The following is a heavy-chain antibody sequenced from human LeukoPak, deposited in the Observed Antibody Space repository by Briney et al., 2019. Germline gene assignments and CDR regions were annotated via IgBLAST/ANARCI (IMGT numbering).Heavy chain of an antibody. CDR2: INPNSGGT. CDR3: RTDRYGDYGDYIDY. Sequence: ASVKVSCKASGYTFTVYYMHWVRQAPGQGLEWMGWINPNSGGTNYAQKFQGRVTMTRDTSISTAYMELSRLRSDDTAVYYCRTDRYGDYGDYIDYWGQGTLVTVS. D-gene: IGHD4-17*01. V-gene: IGHV1-2*02. CDR1: GYTFTVYY. J-gene: IGHJ4*02.